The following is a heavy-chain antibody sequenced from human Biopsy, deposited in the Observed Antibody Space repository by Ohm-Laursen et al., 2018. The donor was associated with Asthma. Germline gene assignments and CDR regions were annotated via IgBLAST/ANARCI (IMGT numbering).Heavy chain of an antibody. J-gene: IGHJ4*02. V-gene: IGHV3-30*18. Sequence: SLRLSCSASGFIFSSSSMHWVRQAPGKGLEWVAVISYDGDHKFYEDSVKGRFTISRDNSKNTLYLQMTSLRTEDTAVYYCAKRRGYSGHDNDYWGQGTLVIVSS. D-gene: IGHD5-12*01. CDR1: GFIFSSSS. CDR2: ISYDGDHK. CDR3: AKRRGYSGHDNDY.